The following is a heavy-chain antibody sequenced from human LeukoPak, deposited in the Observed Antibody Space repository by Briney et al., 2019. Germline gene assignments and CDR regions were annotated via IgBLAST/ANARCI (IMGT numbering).Heavy chain of an antibody. Sequence: KPGGSLRLSCAASGFTFSSYSMNWVRQAPGKGLEWVSSISSSSSYIYYADSVKGRFTISRDNAKNSLYLQMNSLRAEDTAVYYCARSFYDILIGYYQYFDYWGQGTLVTVSS. CDR3: ARSFYDILIGYYQYFDY. CDR1: GFTFSSYS. J-gene: IGHJ4*02. D-gene: IGHD3-9*01. V-gene: IGHV3-21*01. CDR2: ISSSSSYI.